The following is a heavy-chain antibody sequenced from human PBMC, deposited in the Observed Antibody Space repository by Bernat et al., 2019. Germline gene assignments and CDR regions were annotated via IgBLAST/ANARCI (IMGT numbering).Heavy chain of an antibody. J-gene: IGHJ4*02. CDR3: ARSSGGSLQHFDY. CDR1: FTFDDYG. Sequence: EVQLVESGGGVVRPGFTFDDYGMSWVRQAPGKGLEGVSGINWNGGSTGYADSVKGRFTISRDNAKNSLYLQMNSLRAEDTALYYCARSSGGSLQHFDYWGQGTLVTVSS. CDR2: INWNGGST. D-gene: IGHD2-15*01. V-gene: IGHV3-20*03.